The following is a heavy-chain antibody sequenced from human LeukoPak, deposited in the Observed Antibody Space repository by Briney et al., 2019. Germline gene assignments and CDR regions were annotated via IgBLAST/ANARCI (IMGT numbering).Heavy chain of an antibody. V-gene: IGHV3-21*04. CDR2: ISSSSSYI. Sequence: GGSLRLSCAASGFTFSSYSMNWVRQAPGKGLEWVSCISSSSSYIYYADSVKGRFTISRDNSKNTLYLQMNSLRAEDTAVYYCAKDLYDILTGYSHFDYWGQGTLVTVSS. CDR3: AKDLYDILTGYSHFDY. J-gene: IGHJ4*02. D-gene: IGHD3-9*01. CDR1: GFTFSSYS.